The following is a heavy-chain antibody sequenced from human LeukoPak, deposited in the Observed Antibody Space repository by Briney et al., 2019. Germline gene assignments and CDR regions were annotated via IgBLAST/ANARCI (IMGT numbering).Heavy chain of an antibody. D-gene: IGHD3-3*01. J-gene: IGHJ3*02. CDR2: IKQDGSEK. Sequence: GGSLRLSCAASGFTFSSYWMSWVRQAPGKGLEWVANIKQDGSEKYYVDSVKGRFTISRDNAKNSLYLQMNSLRAEDTAVYYCARDGINYDFWSGYFRRAFGIWGQGTMVTVSS. V-gene: IGHV3-7*01. CDR1: GFTFSSYW. CDR3: ARDGINYDFWSGYFRRAFGI.